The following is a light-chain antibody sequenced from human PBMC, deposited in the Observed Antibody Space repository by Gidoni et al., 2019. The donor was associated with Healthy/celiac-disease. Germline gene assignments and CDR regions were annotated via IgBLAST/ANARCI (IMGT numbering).Light chain of an antibody. J-gene: IGKJ1*01. CDR2: DAS. V-gene: IGKV1-5*01. CDR3: QQYNTYPRT. CDR1: QSISSW. Sequence: DIQMTQSPSTLSASVGDRVTITCRASQSISSWLAWYQQKPGKAPKLLIYDASSLERGVPSRVSGSGSGTEFTLTISSLQPDDFATYYCQQYNTYPRTFGQGTKVEIK.